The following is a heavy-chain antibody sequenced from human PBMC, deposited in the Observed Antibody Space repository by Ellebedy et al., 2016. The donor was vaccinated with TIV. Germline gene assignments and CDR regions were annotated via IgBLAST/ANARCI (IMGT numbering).Heavy chain of an antibody. CDR2: MNPNSFNT. D-gene: IGHD5-18*01. Sequence: ASVKVSCKASGYTSTSSDINWVRQATGQGLEWMGWMNPNSFNTGYAQRFQGRLAMTRNTSITTAYMELSSLTSEDTAVYYCARGRIAQLGSERYFDLWGRGTLVTVSS. CDR3: ARGRIAQLGSERYFDL. CDR1: GYTSTSSD. V-gene: IGHV1-8*01. J-gene: IGHJ2*01.